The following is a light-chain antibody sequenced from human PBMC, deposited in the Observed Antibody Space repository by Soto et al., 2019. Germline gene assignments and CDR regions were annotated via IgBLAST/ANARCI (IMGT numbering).Light chain of an antibody. Sequence: QSALTQPPSASGSPGQSVTISCTGTSSDVGGYNYVSWYQQHPGKAPKLMIYEVSKLPSGVTDRFSGSKSGNTASLTVSGLQAEDEADYYCSPYAGSNNLRVFGGGTKVTVL. CDR2: EVS. V-gene: IGLV2-8*01. CDR1: SSDVGGYNY. CDR3: SPYAGSNNLRV. J-gene: IGLJ2*01.